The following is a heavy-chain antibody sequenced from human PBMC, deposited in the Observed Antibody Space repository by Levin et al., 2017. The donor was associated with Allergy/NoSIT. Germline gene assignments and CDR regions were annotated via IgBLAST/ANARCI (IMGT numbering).Heavy chain of an antibody. J-gene: IGHJ4*02. V-gene: IGHV3-74*01. CDR2: IKSDGNNI. D-gene: IGHD5-24*01. CDR3: ARDPDSNGYSTLLFHY. CDR1: GFTFSSYW. Sequence: PGGSLRLSCAASGFTFSSYWMHWVRQAPGKGLVWVARIKSDGNNIRYADSVKGRFTISRDNAKNTLYLQMNSLRAEDTAVYFCARDPDSNGYSTLLFHYWGQGTLVTVSS.